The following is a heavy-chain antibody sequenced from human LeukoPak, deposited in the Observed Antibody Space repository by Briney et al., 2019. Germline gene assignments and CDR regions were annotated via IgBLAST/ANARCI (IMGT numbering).Heavy chain of an antibody. V-gene: IGHV3-23*01. CDR3: AKEVPYCGGDCYSLLDC. CDR2: ISGTGGST. CDR1: GFTFSSSS. D-gene: IGHD2-21*02. J-gene: IGHJ4*02. Sequence: GGSLRLSCAASGFTFSSSSMSWVRQAPGRGLEWVSLISGTGGSTHYADSVKGRFTISRDNSKNTVYLQMNRLRAEDTAIYYCAKEVPYCGGDCYSLLDCWGQGTLVTVSS.